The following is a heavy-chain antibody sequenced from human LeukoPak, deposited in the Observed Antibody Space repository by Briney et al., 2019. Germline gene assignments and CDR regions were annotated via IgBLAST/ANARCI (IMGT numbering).Heavy chain of an antibody. D-gene: IGHD6-25*01. Sequence: PGGSLRLSCAASGFTFSSYSMNWVRQAPGKGLEWLSCITSGSGTVYYADSVKGRFAISRDNANNSLYLQMNSLRAEDTAVYYCASSERYSSGCYGPVDYWGQGTLVTVSS. CDR3: ASSERYSSGCYGPVDY. CDR1: GFTFSSYS. J-gene: IGHJ4*02. CDR2: ITSGSGTV. V-gene: IGHV3-48*01.